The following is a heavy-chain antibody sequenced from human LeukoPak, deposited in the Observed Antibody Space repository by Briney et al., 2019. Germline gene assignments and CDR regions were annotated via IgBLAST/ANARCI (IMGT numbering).Heavy chain of an antibody. CDR2: IYYSGST. CDR1: GGSISSSSYY. D-gene: IGHD6-6*01. Sequence: SETLSLTCTVSGGSISSSSYYWGWIRQPPGKGLEWIGNIYYSGSTYYKSSLKSRVTIYVDTSKNQFSLKLSSVTAADTAVYYCARLGDSSSRLYYFDYWGQGTLVTVSS. J-gene: IGHJ4*02. V-gene: IGHV4-39*01. CDR3: ARLGDSSSRLYYFDY.